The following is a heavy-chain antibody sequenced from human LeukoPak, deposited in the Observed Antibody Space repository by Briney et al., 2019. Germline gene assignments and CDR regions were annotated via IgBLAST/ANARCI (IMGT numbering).Heavy chain of an antibody. J-gene: IGHJ4*02. D-gene: IGHD3-22*01. CDR1: GYTFTSYG. Sequence: ASVKVSCKASGYTFTSYGISWVRQAPGQGLEWMGWISAYNGNTNYAQKLQGRVTMTTDTSTSTAYMELRSLRSDDTAVYYGARAYRYYYDSSGYPLLDYWGQGTLVTVSS. V-gene: IGHV1-18*01. CDR3: ARAYRYYYDSSGYPLLDY. CDR2: ISAYNGNT.